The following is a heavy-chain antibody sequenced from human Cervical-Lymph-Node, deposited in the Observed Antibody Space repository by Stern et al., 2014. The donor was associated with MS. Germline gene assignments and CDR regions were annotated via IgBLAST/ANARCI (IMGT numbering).Heavy chain of an antibody. CDR3: ARGGFGRENWLDP. D-gene: IGHD3-10*01. V-gene: IGHV4-61*02. CDR1: GGSIDSGPYY. J-gene: IGHJ5*02. CDR2: IYTSGST. Sequence: QVQLVQSGPGLVKPSQTLSLTCAVSGGSIDSGPYYWTWIRHPAGKGLEWIGRIYTSGSTNYNPSFRSRVTISMDTSKSQFSLKLPSGTAADTAVYYCARGGFGRENWLDPWGQGTLVTVSS.